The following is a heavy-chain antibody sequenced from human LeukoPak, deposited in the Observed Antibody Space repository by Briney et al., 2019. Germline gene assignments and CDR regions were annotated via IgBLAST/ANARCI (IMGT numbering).Heavy chain of an antibody. J-gene: IGHJ3*02. D-gene: IGHD3-16*01. CDR3: ASGGGRVLGSAFDI. Sequence: SETLSLTCTVSGGSISSYYWSWIRQPAGKGLEWIGRIYTSGSTNYNPSLKSRVTMSVDTSKNQFSLKLSSVTAADTAVYYCASGGGRVLGSAFDIWGQGTMVTVSS. V-gene: IGHV4-4*07. CDR2: IYTSGST. CDR1: GGSISSYY.